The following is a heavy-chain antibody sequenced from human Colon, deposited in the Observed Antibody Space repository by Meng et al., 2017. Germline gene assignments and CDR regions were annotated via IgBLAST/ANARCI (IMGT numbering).Heavy chain of an antibody. D-gene: IGHD3-22*01. Sequence: QWQLKEAGPGLLMPSGTLSLTCVVSGGSLISSNGWTWVRQAPGKGLEWIGEIYRSGRTNYNPSLKSRVTISIDTSKNEFSLKLTSVTAADTALYYCARRVQYSSGYYYFDFWGQGTLVTVSS. CDR1: GGSLISSNG. J-gene: IGHJ4*02. CDR2: IYRSGRT. V-gene: IGHV4-4*02. CDR3: ARRVQYSSGYYYFDF.